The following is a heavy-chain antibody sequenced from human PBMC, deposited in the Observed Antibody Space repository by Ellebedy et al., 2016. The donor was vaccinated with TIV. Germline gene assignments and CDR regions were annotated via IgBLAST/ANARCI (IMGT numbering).Heavy chain of an antibody. CDR2: ISHDGSTK. Sequence: GESLKISCAASGFTFSTYSMNWVRQAPGKGLEWVAVISHDGSTKYYADSVKGRFTISRDNSKNTLYLQMNSLTTEDTAVYYCARAVIGKEDLDYWGQGSLVSVSS. CDR1: GFTFSTYS. CDR3: ARAVIGKEDLDY. J-gene: IGHJ4*02. V-gene: IGHV3-30*03. D-gene: IGHD3-10*01.